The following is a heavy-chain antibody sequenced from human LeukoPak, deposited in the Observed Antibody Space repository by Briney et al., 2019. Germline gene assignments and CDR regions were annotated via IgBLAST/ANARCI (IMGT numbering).Heavy chain of an antibody. CDR3: ARGFDSRFFNY. Sequence: GGALRLSCTDSGFTFRSYWMTWVRQAPGKGLEWVANIKQDGSEKYYVDSVKGRFTISRDNAKNSLYLQMNSLRAEDTAVYYCARGFDSRFFNYWGQGTLVTVSS. CDR1: GFTFRSYW. D-gene: IGHD3-22*01. J-gene: IGHJ4*02. CDR2: IKQDGSEK. V-gene: IGHV3-7*01.